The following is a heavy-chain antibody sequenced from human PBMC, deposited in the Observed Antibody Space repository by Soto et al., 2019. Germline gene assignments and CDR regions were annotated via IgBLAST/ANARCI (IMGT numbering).Heavy chain of an antibody. Sequence: GGSLRLSCAASGSTFSSSAMTWVRQSPGEGLEWVSAISGSGSVTYYTDSVKGRFTISRDNSRNTLYLQMNNLRAEDTAVYYCTRNTSGRQGSTLDIWGQGTMVTVSS. V-gene: IGHV3-23*01. CDR1: GSTFSSSA. D-gene: IGHD6-19*01. CDR3: TRNTSGRQGSTLDI. CDR2: ISGSGSVT. J-gene: IGHJ3*02.